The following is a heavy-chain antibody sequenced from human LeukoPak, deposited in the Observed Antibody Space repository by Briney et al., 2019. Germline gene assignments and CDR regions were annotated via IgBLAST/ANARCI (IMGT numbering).Heavy chain of an antibody. Sequence: PSETLSLTCAVSGYSISSGYYWGWIRQPPGKGLEGFGSIYHSGSTYYNPSLKSRVTISVDTSKNQFCLKLSSVTAADTAVYYCAATPRYCSSTSCWGYWGQGTLVTVSS. J-gene: IGHJ4*02. CDR3: AATPRYCSSTSCWGY. V-gene: IGHV4-38-2*01. CDR2: IYHSGST. CDR1: GYSISSGYY. D-gene: IGHD2-2*01.